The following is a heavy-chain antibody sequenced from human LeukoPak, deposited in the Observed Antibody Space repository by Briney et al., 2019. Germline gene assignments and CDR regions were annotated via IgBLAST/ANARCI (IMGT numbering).Heavy chain of an antibody. Sequence: GASVKVSCKASGYTFTSYYMHWVRQAPGQGLEWMGIINPSGGSTSYAQKFQGRVTMTRDTSTSTVYMELSSLRSEDTAVYYCARDLNYYDSSGSSLGDYWGQGTLVTVSS. CDR1: GYTFTSYY. V-gene: IGHV1-46*01. CDR2: INPSGGST. J-gene: IGHJ4*02. CDR3: ARDLNYYDSSGSSLGDY. D-gene: IGHD3-22*01.